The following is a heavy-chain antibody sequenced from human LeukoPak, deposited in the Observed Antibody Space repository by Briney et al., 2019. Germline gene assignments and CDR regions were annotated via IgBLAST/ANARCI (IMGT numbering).Heavy chain of an antibody. CDR1: GYTFTNYV. CDR2: ISANNGNT. D-gene: IGHD3-3*01. Sequence: ASVKVSCKASGYTFTNYVISWVRQAPGHGLEWMGYISANNGNTNFAQKLQGRVTMTTDTSTSTAYMEPRSLRSDDTAVYYCAREGRDFWSAYGYYYYYMDVWGKGTTVTVSS. CDR3: AREGRDFWSAYGYYYYYMDV. J-gene: IGHJ6*03. V-gene: IGHV1-18*01.